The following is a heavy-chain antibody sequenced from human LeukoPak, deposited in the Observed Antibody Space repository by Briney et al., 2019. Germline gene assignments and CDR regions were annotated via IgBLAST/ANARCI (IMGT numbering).Heavy chain of an antibody. D-gene: IGHD5-12*01. CDR3: VKESVAKGPFDY. CDR2: ISYDGSDK. CDR1: RFTFSSYG. J-gene: IGHJ4*02. Sequence: PGGSLRLSCAASRFTFSSYGMHWVRQAPGKGLEWVAVISYDGSDKYHADSVKGRFTISRDNSKNTLYLQMNSLRAEDTAVYYCVKESVAKGPFDYWGQGTLVTVSS. V-gene: IGHV3-30*18.